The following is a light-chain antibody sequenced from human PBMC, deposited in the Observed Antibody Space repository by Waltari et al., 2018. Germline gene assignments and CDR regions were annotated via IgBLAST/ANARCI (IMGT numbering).Light chain of an antibody. CDR2: DAS. CDR1: QSIRSY. J-gene: IGKJ2*01. Sequence: EIVLTQSPATLSLSPGERATLSCRASQSIRSYLAWNQQKPGQAPMLLIYDASNRATGIPARFSGSGSGTDFTLTISSLEPEDFAVYYCQQRSNWPTFGQGTKLEIK. CDR3: QQRSNWPT. V-gene: IGKV3-11*01.